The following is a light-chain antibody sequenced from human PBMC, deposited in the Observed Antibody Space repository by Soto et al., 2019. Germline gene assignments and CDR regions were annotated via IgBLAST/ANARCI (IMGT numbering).Light chain of an antibody. J-gene: IGKJ5*01. V-gene: IGKV3-20*01. CDR3: QPYGTSGR. Sequence: EFVLTLSPGTLSLSPGERATLSCKTSQSIRNNFLAWYQHKPGQAPRFLIYDASSRATGIPDRFSGGGSGTDFTLTISKLEPEDIPVYYWQPYGTSGRFAEGTRLEIK. CDR2: DAS. CDR1: QSIRNNF.